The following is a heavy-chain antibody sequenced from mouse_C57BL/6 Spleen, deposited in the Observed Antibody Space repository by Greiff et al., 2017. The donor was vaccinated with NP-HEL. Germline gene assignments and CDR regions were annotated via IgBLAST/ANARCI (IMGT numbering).Heavy chain of an antibody. CDR1: GFTFTDYY. D-gene: IGHD1-1*01. V-gene: IGHV7-3*01. CDR2: IRNKANGYTT. J-gene: IGHJ1*03. Sequence: EVKLMESGGGLVQPGGSLSLSCAASGFTFTDYYMSWVRQPPGKALEWLGFIRNKANGYTTEYSASVKGRFTISRDKSQSILYLQMNALRAEDSATYYCARRDYGSREYFDVWGTGTTVTVSS. CDR3: ARRDYGSREYFDV.